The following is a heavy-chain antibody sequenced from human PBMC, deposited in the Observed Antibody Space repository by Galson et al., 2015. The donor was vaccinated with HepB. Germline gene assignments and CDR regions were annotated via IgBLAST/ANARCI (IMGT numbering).Heavy chain of an antibody. CDR2: ISNLGTTR. V-gene: IGHV3-11*01. CDR1: GFIFSDYY. CDR3: VTDRDCSGTKCYYTRFDS. Sequence: SLRLSCATSGFIFSDYYMRWIRQAPGKGLEWISYISNLGTTRYYADSVKGRFTISRDNANNTLYLQMDRLTAEDTAVYYCVTDRDCSGTKCYYTRFDSWGQGTPVTVSS. D-gene: IGHD2-2*01. J-gene: IGHJ5*01.